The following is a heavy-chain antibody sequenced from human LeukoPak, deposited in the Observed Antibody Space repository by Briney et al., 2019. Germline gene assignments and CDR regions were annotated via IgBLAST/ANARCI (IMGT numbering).Heavy chain of an antibody. CDR2: IFHTGTT. CDR3: ARTYCGTNTCPFDH. V-gene: IGHV4-59*08. J-gene: IGHJ4*02. Sequence: SETLSLTCTVSGGSISTYYWSWIRQPPGKGLECLGFIFHTGTTNYNPSLKSRVTISVDTSKNQFSLKLSSVTAADTAIYYCARTYCGTNTCPFDHWGQGNLVTVSS. D-gene: IGHD2-21*01. CDR1: GGSISTYY.